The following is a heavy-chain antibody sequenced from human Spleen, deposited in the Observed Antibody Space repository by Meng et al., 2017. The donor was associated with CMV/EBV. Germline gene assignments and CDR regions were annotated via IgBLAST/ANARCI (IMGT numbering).Heavy chain of an antibody. Sequence: SLKISCAASGFTFDDYAMHWVRQAPGKGLEWVSGISWNSGSIGYADSVKGRFTISRDNAKNSQYLQMNSLRAEDTALYYCAKERCSGGSCYLDYWGQGTLVTVSS. J-gene: IGHJ4*02. D-gene: IGHD2-15*01. CDR1: GFTFDDYA. V-gene: IGHV3-9*01. CDR3: AKERCSGGSCYLDY. CDR2: ISWNSGSI.